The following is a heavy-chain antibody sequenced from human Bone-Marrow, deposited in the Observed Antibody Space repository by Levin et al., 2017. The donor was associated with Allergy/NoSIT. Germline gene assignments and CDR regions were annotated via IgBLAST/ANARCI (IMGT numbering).Heavy chain of an antibody. V-gene: IGHV3-53*01. CDR3: AIYGSGNDYSAFDI. Sequence: PSETLSLTCAASGFTVSSNHMSWVRQAPGKGLEWVSLIYSGGRGYYADSARGRFTISRDNSKNTLYLQLNSLRAEDTAVYYCAIYGSGNDYSAFDIWGQGTMVTVSS. J-gene: IGHJ3*02. CDR2: IYSGGRG. D-gene: IGHD3-10*01. CDR1: GFTVSSNH.